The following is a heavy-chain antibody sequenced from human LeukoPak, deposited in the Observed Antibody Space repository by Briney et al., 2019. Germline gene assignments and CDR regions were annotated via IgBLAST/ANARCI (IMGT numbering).Heavy chain of an antibody. Sequence: SVKVSCKASGGTFSSYASSWVRQAPGQGLEWMGGIIPIFGTANYAQKFQGRVTITADKSTSTAYMELSSLRSEDTAVYYCASVGYSSGWHYLDYWGQGTLVTVSS. CDR2: IIPIFGTA. J-gene: IGHJ4*02. CDR1: GGTFSSYA. D-gene: IGHD6-19*01. CDR3: ASVGYSSGWHYLDY. V-gene: IGHV1-69*06.